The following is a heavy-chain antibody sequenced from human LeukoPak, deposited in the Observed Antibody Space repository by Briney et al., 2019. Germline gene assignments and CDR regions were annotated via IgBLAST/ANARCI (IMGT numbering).Heavy chain of an antibody. CDR3: ARDIRDDSSGYYPDTFDI. CDR1: GFTFSSYE. CDR2: ISSSGNTI. J-gene: IGHJ3*02. D-gene: IGHD3-22*01. V-gene: IGHV3-48*03. Sequence: PGGSLRLSCAASGFTFSSYEINWVRQAPGKGLEWVSYISSSGNTIYYADSVKGRFTISRDNAKNSLYLQMNSLSAGDTAVYYCARDIRDDSSGYYPDTFDIWGQGTMATVSS.